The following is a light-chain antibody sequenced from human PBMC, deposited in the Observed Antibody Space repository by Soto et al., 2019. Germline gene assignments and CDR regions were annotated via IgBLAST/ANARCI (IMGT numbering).Light chain of an antibody. J-gene: IGKJ1*01. CDR1: HRVSGY. CDR3: QQRSNWPPWT. CDR2: DAS. V-gene: IGKV3-11*01. Sequence: EMLVTQSPATLSVSPGESATLSCRASHRVSGYLAWYQQKPGQAPRLLIYDASNRATGIPARFSGSGSGTDFTLTISSLEPEDFAVYYCQQRSNWPPWTFGQGTKVDIK.